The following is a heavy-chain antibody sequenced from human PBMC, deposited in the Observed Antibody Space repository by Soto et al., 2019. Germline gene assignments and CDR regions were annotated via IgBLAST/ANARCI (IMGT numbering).Heavy chain of an antibody. V-gene: IGHV1-18*01. CDR1: GYTFTSYG. J-gene: IGHJ4*02. Sequence: ASVKVSCKASGYTFTSYGISCVRQAPGQGLEWMGWISAYNGNTNYAQKLKGRVTMTTDTSTSTAYMELRSLRAEDSAVYYCAYSSGHARFDYWGQGTLVTVSS. CDR3: AYSSGHARFDY. CDR2: ISAYNGNT. D-gene: IGHD2-15*01.